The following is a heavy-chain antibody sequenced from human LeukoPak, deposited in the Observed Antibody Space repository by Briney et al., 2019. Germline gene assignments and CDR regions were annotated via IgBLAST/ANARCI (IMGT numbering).Heavy chain of an antibody. D-gene: IGHD3-16*01. V-gene: IGHV3-48*04. CDR1: GFTFSNAW. J-gene: IGHJ4*02. Sequence: PGRSLRLSCAASGFTFSNAWMSWVRQAPGKGLEWLSYISSTSSAIYYADSVKGRFTISRDNAKNSLYLQMDSLRAEDTAIYYCARVIGSYGDSAYWGQGTLVTVSP. CDR2: ISSTSSAI. CDR3: ARVIGSYGDSAY.